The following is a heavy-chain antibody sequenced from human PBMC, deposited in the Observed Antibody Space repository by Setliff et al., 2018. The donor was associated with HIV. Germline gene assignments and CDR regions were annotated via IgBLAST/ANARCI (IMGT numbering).Heavy chain of an antibody. V-gene: IGHV4-4*07. D-gene: IGHD3-10*01. Sequence: PSEALSLTCTVSGGSIGDYYWNWIRQLAGKGLEWIGRVYASAYSNYNPSLKSRVTMSVDTSQNQFSLKLRSVNAADTAVYYCARDWVTRSNYYGSGSPCYFDFWGRGILVTVSS. CDR3: ARDWVTRSNYYGSGSPCYFDF. J-gene: IGHJ2*01. CDR1: GGSIGDYY. CDR2: VYASAYS.